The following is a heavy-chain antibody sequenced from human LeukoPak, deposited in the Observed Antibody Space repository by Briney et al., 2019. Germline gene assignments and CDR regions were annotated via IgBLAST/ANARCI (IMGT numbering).Heavy chain of an antibody. Sequence: GGSLRLSCAASGFTFSIYTMNWGRQAPGKGLEWVSYISSSSSAIYYADSVKGRFTISRDNAKNSLYLQMNSLGAEDTAVYYCARETQNYNYGTTFDYWGQGTLVTVSS. J-gene: IGHJ4*02. CDR1: GFTFSIYT. D-gene: IGHD3-10*01. V-gene: IGHV3-48*01. CDR2: ISSSSSAI. CDR3: ARETQNYNYGTTFDY.